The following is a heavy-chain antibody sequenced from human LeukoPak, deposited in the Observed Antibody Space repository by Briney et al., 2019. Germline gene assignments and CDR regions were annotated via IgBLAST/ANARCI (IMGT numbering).Heavy chain of an antibody. J-gene: IGHJ4*02. CDR1: GGSISSYY. CDR2: IYYSGST. CDR3: ARHRRGSYIFDY. V-gene: IGHV4-59*08. Sequence: PSETLSLTCTVSGGSISSYYWSWIRQPPGKGLEWIGYIYYSGSTNYNPSLKSRVTISVDTSKNQFSLKLSSVTAADTAVYYCARHRRGSYIFDYWGQGTLVTVSS. D-gene: IGHD1-26*01.